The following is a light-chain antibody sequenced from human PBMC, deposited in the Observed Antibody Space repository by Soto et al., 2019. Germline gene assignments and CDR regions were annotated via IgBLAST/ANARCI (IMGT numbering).Light chain of an antibody. V-gene: IGLV1-51*01. J-gene: IGLJ2*01. Sequence: QSVLTQPPSVSAAPGQTVTISCSGSSSNIGNHYVFWYQQLPGTAPKLLIYDNDKRPSGIPDRFSGSKSGTSATLGITGLQTGDEADYYCATWDRSLSVGVFGGGTKLTVL. CDR3: ATWDRSLSVGV. CDR1: SSNIGNHY. CDR2: DND.